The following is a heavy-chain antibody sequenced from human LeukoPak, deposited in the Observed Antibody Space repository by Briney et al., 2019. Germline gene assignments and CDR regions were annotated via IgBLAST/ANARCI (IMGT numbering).Heavy chain of an antibody. CDR1: GFTFSSYA. CDR2: ISYDGSNK. V-gene: IGHV3-30*04. CDR3: ARNNGMDV. Sequence: GGSLRLSCAASGFTFSSYAMHWVRQAPGKGLEWVAVISYDGSNKYYADSVKGRFTISRDNSKNTLYLQMNSLRAEDTAVYYCARNNGMDVWGQGTTVIVSS. J-gene: IGHJ6*02.